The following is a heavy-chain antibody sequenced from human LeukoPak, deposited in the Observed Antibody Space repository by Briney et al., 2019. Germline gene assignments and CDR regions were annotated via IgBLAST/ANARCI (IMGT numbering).Heavy chain of an antibody. V-gene: IGHV3-53*05. CDR3: ARDKESGSYLDY. CDR2: IYSGGST. D-gene: IGHD1-26*01. Sequence: GGSLRLSCAASGFTVSSNYISWVRQAPGNGLEWVSVIYSGGSTYYADSVKGRFTISRDNSKNTLYLQMNSLRAEDTAGYYCARDKESGSYLDYWGQGTLVTVSS. J-gene: IGHJ4*02. CDR1: GFTVSSNY.